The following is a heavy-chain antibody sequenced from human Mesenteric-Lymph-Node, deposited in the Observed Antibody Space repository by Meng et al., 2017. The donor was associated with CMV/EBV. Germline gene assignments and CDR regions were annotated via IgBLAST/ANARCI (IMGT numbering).Heavy chain of an antibody. D-gene: IGHD1-26*01. CDR1: GFTLTSHW. Sequence: LSCTVSGFTLTSHWMHWVRQIPGKGLMWVADIHHDGSRTAYADSVKGRFTISRDNAKNTLYLQMNSLRAEDTAVYYCVGSSVGSLRSCWGQGTLVTVSS. CDR3: VGSSVGSLRSC. V-gene: IGHV3-74*01. J-gene: IGHJ4*02. CDR2: IHHDGSRT.